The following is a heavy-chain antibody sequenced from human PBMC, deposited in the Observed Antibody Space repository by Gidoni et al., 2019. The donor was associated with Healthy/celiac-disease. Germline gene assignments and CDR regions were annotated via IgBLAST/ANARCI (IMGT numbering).Heavy chain of an antibody. CDR3: ARDYYDSSGPGFDY. Sequence: QVQLQESGPGLVKPSETLSLTCTVSGGSISSYYWSWIRQPPGKGLEWIGYIHYSGSTNYNPSLKSRVTISVDTSKNQFSLKLSSVTAADTAVYYCARDYYDSSGPGFDYWGQGTLVTVSS. CDR1: GGSISSYY. CDR2: IHYSGST. D-gene: IGHD3-22*01. J-gene: IGHJ4*02. V-gene: IGHV4-59*01.